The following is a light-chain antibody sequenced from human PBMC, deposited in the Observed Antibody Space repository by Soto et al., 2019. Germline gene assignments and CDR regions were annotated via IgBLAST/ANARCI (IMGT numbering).Light chain of an antibody. CDR2: GAS. CDR1: QSISNS. CDR3: KQYNNCPPRT. V-gene: IGKV3-15*01. J-gene: IGKJ2*01. Sequence: EIVMTQSPASLSVSPGETATLSCRASQSISNSLAWYQQKPGQAPSLLIYGASTRATGIPARFSGSGSGTEFTLTNSSLQAEDSALYYCKQYNNCPPRTFGHGNKLEIK.